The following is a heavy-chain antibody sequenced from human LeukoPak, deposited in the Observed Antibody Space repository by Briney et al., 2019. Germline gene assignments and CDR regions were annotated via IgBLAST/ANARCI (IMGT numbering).Heavy chain of an antibody. CDR2: ISGGGGAT. J-gene: IGHJ3*01. CDR1: GFTFTINP. Sequence: PGGPLRLSCAASGFTFTINPLAWVRKPPGKGLGGVPSISGGGGATFYGDSVKGRFTVARDNSRNTVYLEIDSLRAEDTALYYCARGASCNFNKCNSFDFWGQGTMLTVSS. V-gene: IGHV3-23*01. CDR3: ARGASCNFNKCNSFDF. D-gene: IGHD2/OR15-2a*01.